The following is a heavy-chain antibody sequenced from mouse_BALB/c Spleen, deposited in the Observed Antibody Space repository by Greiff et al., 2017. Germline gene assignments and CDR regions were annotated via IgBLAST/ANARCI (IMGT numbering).Heavy chain of an antibody. J-gene: IGHJ3*01. D-gene: IGHD1-2*01. CDR1: GFSLTSYG. CDR2: IWDGGSK. Sequence: QVQLQQSGPGLVAPSQSLSITCTVSGFSLTSYGVYWVRQPPGKGLEWLGVIWDGGSKNYNSALMSRLSISKDNSKSQVFLKMNSLQTDDTAMYYCAREFTTSTGFAYWGQGTLVTVSA. V-gene: IGHV2-9*02. CDR3: AREFTTSTGFAY.